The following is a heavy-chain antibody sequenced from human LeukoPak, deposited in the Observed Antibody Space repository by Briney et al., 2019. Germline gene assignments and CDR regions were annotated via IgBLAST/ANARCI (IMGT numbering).Heavy chain of an antibody. CDR2: MNPNSGNT. Sequence: GASVKVSXKASGYTFTSYDINWVRQATGQGLEWMGWMNPNSGNTGYAQKFQGRVTITRNTSISTAYMELSSLRSEDTAVYYCAREVSVMDAFDIWGQGTMVTVSS. CDR1: GYTFTSYD. CDR3: AREVSVMDAFDI. J-gene: IGHJ3*02. D-gene: IGHD2-21*01. V-gene: IGHV1-8*03.